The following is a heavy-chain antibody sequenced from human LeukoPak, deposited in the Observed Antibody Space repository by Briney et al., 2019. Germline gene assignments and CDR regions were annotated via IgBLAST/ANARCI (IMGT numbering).Heavy chain of an antibody. D-gene: IGHD1-26*01. Sequence: SETLSLTCTVSGGSISSGTYYWGWIRQPPGKGLEWIGCIYYSGSTNYNPSLKSRVTISVDTSKNQFSLKLSSVTAADTAVHYCARARDISGSYFDYWGQGTLVTVSS. CDR2: IYYSGST. J-gene: IGHJ4*02. V-gene: IGHV4-61*01. CDR1: GGSISSGTYY. CDR3: ARARDISGSYFDY.